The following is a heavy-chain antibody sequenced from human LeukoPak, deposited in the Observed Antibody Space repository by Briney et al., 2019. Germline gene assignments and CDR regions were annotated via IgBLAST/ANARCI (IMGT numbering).Heavy chain of an antibody. CDR2: ISYNGEQT. CDR3: ARDPSVGGFSGSELDF. V-gene: IGHV3-64*01. CDR1: GFTFSQNF. D-gene: IGHD3-22*01. J-gene: IGHJ4*02. Sequence: AGSLRLSCAGSGFTFSQNFMQWVRPVPGEGLEYLSVISYNGEQTYYSKSVTGRFTISRDNSKNMLYLQMGSLRPEDMAVYFCARDPSVGGFSGSELDFWGQGTLVTVSS.